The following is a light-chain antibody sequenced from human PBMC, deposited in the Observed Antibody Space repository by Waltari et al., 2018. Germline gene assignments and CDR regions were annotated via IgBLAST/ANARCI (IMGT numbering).Light chain of an antibody. Sequence: QSTLTQPASVSGSPGQSITISCTGSSSDVGAYNYFSWYKQYPNKAPKLMIHDVDNRPSGISNRFSGSKSGNTASLTISGLQAEDESVFYCSSYTNRSNVIFGGGTKLTVL. CDR1: SSDVGAYNY. CDR3: SSYTNRSNVI. J-gene: IGLJ2*01. V-gene: IGLV2-14*03. CDR2: DVD.